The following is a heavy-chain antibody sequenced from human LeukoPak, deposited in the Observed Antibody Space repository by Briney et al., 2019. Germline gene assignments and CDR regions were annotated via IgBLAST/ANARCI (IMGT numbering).Heavy chain of an antibody. J-gene: IGHJ4*02. CDR3: TRDRLDGYNYVDI. CDR2: ISYSGHT. V-gene: IGHV4-59*01. CDR1: GGSISDYY. Sequence: SETLSLTCTVSGGSISDYYWSWIRQPPGKGLEWIAYISYSGHTDYNPSLKSRVTISVDTSKNQFSLNLNSVTPADTAMYYCTRDRLDGYNYVDIWGQGTMVTVSS. D-gene: IGHD5-24*01.